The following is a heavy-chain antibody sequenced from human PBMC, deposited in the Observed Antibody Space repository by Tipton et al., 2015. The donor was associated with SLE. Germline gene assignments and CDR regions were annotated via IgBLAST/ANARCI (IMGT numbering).Heavy chain of an antibody. V-gene: IGHV3-21*03. CDR2: ISSTGIYI. CDR3: AGDRGPEGSGWYFDL. CDR1: GFTFSYYN. J-gene: IGHJ2*01. Sequence: SLRLSCTASGFTFSYYNMNWVRQAPGEGLEWVSSISSTGIYIYNADSLKGRFTISRGNAKNSLYLQMNSLRAEDTAVYYCAGDRGPEGSGWYFDLWGRGTLVTAAS. D-gene: IGHD3-10*01.